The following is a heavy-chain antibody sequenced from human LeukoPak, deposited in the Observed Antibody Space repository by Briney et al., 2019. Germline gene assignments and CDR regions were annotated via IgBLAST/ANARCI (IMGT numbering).Heavy chain of an antibody. J-gene: IGHJ4*02. CDR2: IKQDGSEK. V-gene: IGHV3-7*03. CDR1: GFTFSSYW. CDR3: ARGQTTMTN. D-gene: IGHD4-17*01. Sequence: PGGSLRLSCAASGFTFSSYWMSCVRLAPGKGLEWVANIKQDGSEKYYVDSVKGRFTISRDNAKNSLYLQMNSLRAEDTAVYFCARGQTTMTNWGQGTLVTVSS.